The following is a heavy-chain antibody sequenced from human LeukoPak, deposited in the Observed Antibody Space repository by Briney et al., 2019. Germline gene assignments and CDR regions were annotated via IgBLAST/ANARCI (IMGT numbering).Heavy chain of an antibody. CDR3: ARGYYYGSSGYSTDDN. V-gene: IGHV1-18*01. Sequence: ASVKVSSLASGSTLTRFGISWVRPPAGQGLEWMGWICANNGNTNYAQKFQGRVTMTTNTSTTTAYMELRSLRSDDTAVYYCARGYYYGSSGYSTDDNWGQGTLVTVSS. D-gene: IGHD3-22*01. CDR2: ICANNGNT. CDR1: GSTLTRFG. J-gene: IGHJ4*02.